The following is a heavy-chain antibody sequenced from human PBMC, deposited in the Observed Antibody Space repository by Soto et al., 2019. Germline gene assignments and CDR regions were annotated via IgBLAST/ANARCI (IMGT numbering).Heavy chain of an antibody. J-gene: IGHJ4*02. CDR1: GFTFSSYA. V-gene: IGHV3-30-3*01. CDR2: ISYDGSNK. D-gene: IGHD5-18*01. Sequence: GSLRLSCAASGFTFSSYAMHWVRQAPGKGLEWVAVISYDGSNKYYADSVKGRFTISRDNSKNTLYLQMNSLRAEDTAVYYCARESPDTAMVGYFDYWGQGTLVTVSS. CDR3: ARESPDTAMVGYFDY.